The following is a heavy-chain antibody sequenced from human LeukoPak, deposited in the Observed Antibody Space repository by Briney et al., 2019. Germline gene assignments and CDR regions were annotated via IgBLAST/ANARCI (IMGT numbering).Heavy chain of an antibody. Sequence: SGPPLVKPTQTLTLTCSFSGFSLYTSGVGVGWIRQPPGKALEWLALIYWDDEKHYSPSLKNRLTITRVTSRNQVVLTMTNMDPVDTATYFCVRLYYFGSWSYYNVWFDPWGLGTLVTVSS. CDR3: VRLYYFGSWSYYNVWFDP. V-gene: IGHV2-5*02. D-gene: IGHD3-10*01. CDR1: GFSLYTSGVG. J-gene: IGHJ5*02. CDR2: IYWDDEK.